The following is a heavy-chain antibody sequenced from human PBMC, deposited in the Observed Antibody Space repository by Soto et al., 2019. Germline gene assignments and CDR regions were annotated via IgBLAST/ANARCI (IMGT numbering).Heavy chain of an antibody. CDR3: ARISSAYSYDSSGYYVFDI. V-gene: IGHV2-70*01. CDR2: MDWDDDK. Sequence: AGPTLVNTTQTLTLTCTFSGFSLSTRGMCVSWIRQPPGKALEGLALMDWDDDKYYSTSLKTRLTICKDTSKNQVVLTMTNMEHVDTASYSCARISSAYSYDSSGYYVFDICRPGTTVPV. D-gene: IGHD3-22*01. CDR1: GFSLSTRGMC. J-gene: IGHJ3*02.